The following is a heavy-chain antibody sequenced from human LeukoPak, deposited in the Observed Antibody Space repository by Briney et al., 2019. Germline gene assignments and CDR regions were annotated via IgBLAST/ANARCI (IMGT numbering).Heavy chain of an antibody. V-gene: IGHV3-23*01. J-gene: IGHJ4*02. Sequence: GGSLRLSCAASGFTFGTYGMSWVRQAPGKGLEWVSAISGSGGGTYYADSVKGRFTISRDNSKNTLYLQMNSLRAEDTAVYYCAKHSSSWHYFDYWGQGTLVTVSS. CDR2: ISGSGGGT. D-gene: IGHD6-13*01. CDR3: AKHSSSWHYFDY. CDR1: GFTFGTYG.